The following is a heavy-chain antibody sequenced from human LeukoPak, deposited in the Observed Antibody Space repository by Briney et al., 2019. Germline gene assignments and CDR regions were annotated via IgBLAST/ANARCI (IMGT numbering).Heavy chain of an antibody. CDR1: GFTFSSYG. Sequence: GGSLRLSCAASGFTFSSYGMHWVRQAPGKGLEWVSAISGSGGSTYYADSVKGRFTISRDNSKNTLYLQMNSLRAEDTAVYYCAKPKGYSSGYFDYWGQGTLVTVSS. CDR2: ISGSGGST. D-gene: IGHD6-19*01. CDR3: AKPKGYSSGYFDY. J-gene: IGHJ4*02. V-gene: IGHV3-23*01.